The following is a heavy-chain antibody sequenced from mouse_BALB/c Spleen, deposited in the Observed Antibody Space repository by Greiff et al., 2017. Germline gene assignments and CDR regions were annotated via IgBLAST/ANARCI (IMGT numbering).Heavy chain of an antibody. V-gene: IGHV1S16*01. J-gene: IGHJ4*01. CDR1: GYTFTSYW. CDR2: INPSNGGT. Sequence: QVHVKQPGAELVKPGASVKLSCKASGYTFTSYWMHWVKLRPGQGFEWIGEINPSNGGTNYNEKFKRKATLTVDKSSSTAYMQLSSLTSEDSAVYYCTIWGYGNSYYAMDYWGQGTSVTVSS. D-gene: IGHD2-10*02. CDR3: TIWGYGNSYYAMDY.